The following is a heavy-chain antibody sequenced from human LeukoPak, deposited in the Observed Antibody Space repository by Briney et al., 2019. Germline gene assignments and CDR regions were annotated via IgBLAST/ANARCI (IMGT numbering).Heavy chain of an antibody. J-gene: IGHJ3*01. V-gene: IGHV4-59*08. D-gene: IGHD4-17*01. Sequence: SETLSLTCTVSGGSISSYYWSWIRQPPGKGLEWIGYIYYSGSTNYNPSLKSRVPISVDTSKNQFSLKLSSVTAADTAVYYCARHPTTVGGWGQGTMVTVSS. CDR2: IYYSGST. CDR3: ARHPTTVGG. CDR1: GGSISSYY.